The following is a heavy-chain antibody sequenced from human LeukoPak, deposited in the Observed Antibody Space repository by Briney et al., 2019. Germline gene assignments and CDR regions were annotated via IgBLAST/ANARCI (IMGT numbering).Heavy chain of an antibody. CDR3: AREIVVVVAANWFDP. D-gene: IGHD2-15*01. J-gene: IGHJ5*02. Sequence: PGGSLRLSCAASGFTFVNYGFHWVRQAPVKALEWVAFISYNGNQKYGDSVKGRFTISRDNAKNSLYLQMNSLRAEDTAVYYCAREIVVVVAANWFDPWGQGTLVTVSS. CDR2: ISYNGNQ. CDR1: GFTFVNYG. V-gene: IGHV3-30-3*01.